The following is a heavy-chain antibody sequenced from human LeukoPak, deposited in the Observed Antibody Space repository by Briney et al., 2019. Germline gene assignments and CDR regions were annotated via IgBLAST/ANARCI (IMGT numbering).Heavy chain of an antibody. CDR2: FSGSGGNT. Sequence: GGSLRLSCAASGFTFTNYAMSWVRQAPGKGLEWVSAFSGSGGNTYYADSVKGRFTISRDNSKNTLYLQMNSLRAEDTAVYYCAKDLRPNIAALDPWGQGTLVTVSS. CDR3: AKDLRPNIAALDP. J-gene: IGHJ5*02. V-gene: IGHV3-23*01. D-gene: IGHD6-13*01. CDR1: GFTFTNYA.